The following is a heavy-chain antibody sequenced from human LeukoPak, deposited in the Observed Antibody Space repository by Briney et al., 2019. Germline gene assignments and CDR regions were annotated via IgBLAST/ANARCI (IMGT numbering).Heavy chain of an antibody. Sequence: GGSLRLSCAASGFTFSSYAMHWVRQAPGKGLEYVSAISNNGGSTYYANSVKGRFTISRDNSKNTLYLQMNSLRAEDTAVYYCAKGFGIAARNYYYYMDVWGKGTTVTVSS. CDR3: AKGFGIAARNYYYYMDV. J-gene: IGHJ6*03. CDR1: GFTFSSYA. CDR2: ISNNGGST. D-gene: IGHD6-6*01. V-gene: IGHV3-64*01.